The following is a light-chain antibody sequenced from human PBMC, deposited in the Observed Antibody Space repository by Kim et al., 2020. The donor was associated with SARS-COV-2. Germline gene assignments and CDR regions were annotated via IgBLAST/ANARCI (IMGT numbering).Light chain of an antibody. CDR3: QSTDSSSTYEV. Sequence: PGQPARITCSGDALPKQYVYWYQQRPGQAPVMVIYKDRERPSGIPERFSGSSSGTIATLSISGVQAEDEADYYCQSTDSSSTYEVFGGGTQLTVL. CDR1: ALPKQY. J-gene: IGLJ2*01. V-gene: IGLV3-25*03. CDR2: KDR.